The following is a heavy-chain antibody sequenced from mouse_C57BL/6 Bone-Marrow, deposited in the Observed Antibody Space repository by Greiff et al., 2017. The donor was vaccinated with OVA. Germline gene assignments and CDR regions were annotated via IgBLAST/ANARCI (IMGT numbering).Heavy chain of an antibody. V-gene: IGHV1-59*01. CDR1: GSTFTNYW. J-gene: IGHJ2*02. D-gene: IGHD1-1*01. Sequence: QVQLQQPGAELVRPGTSVKLSCKASGSTFTNYWMHWVKQRPGQGLEWIGVIAPSDSYINYNQKFKGRATLTVDTSSSTAYMHLSSLTSEDSAVYYCAHYGSRLYLHYWGQGTSLTVSS. CDR2: IAPSDSYI. CDR3: AHYGSRLYLHY.